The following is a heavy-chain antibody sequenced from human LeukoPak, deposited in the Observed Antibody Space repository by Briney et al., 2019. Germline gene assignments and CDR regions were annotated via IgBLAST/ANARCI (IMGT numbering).Heavy chain of an antibody. D-gene: IGHD4-17*01. CDR1: GYTFTAYY. Sequence: ASVKVSCWASGYTFTAYYMHWVRQAPGQGLEWMGRINPNSGDTNHAQKFQGRVTMTRDTSISTAYTELSRLRSDDTAVYYCAREVSRTVTWIDHWGQGTLVTVSS. V-gene: IGHV1-2*06. CDR3: AREVSRTVTWIDH. J-gene: IGHJ4*02. CDR2: INPNSGDT.